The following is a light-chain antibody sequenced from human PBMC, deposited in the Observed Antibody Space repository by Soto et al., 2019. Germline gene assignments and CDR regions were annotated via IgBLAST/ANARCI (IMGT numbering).Light chain of an antibody. Sequence: QSVLTQPRSVSGPPGQSVTISCTGTSSDVGGYIYVSWYQQHPGKAPKLIMYDVSQRPSGVPDRFSGSKSGNTASLTISGLQAEDEAGYHCCSFAGSYTYVFGTGTKVTVL. J-gene: IGLJ1*01. V-gene: IGLV2-11*01. CDR2: DVS. CDR1: SSDVGGYIY. CDR3: CSFAGSYTYV.